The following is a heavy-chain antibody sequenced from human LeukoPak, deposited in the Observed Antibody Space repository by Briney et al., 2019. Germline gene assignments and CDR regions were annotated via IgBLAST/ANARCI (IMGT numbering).Heavy chain of an antibody. CDR1: GYTFTSYD. V-gene: IGHV1-8*01. J-gene: IGHJ6*02. CDR2: MNPNSGNT. D-gene: IGHD1-1*01. CDR3: ARADRYTEAYGMDV. Sequence: GASVKVSCKASGYTFTSYDINWVRQATGQGLEWMGWMNPNSGNTGYAQKFRGRVTMTRNTSISTAYMELSSLRSEDTAVYYCARADRYTEAYGMDVWGQGTTVTVSS.